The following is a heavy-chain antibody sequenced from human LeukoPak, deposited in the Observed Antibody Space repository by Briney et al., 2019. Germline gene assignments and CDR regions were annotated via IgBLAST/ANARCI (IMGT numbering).Heavy chain of an antibody. V-gene: IGHV4-34*01. J-gene: IGHJ4*02. CDR3: ARARRTVTTSFEY. Sequence: PSETLSLTCAVYGGSFSGYYWSWIRQPPGKGLEWIGEINHSGSTNYNPSLKSRVTISVDTSKNQFSLKLSSVTAADTAVYYCARARRTVTTSFEYWGQGTLVTVSS. D-gene: IGHD4-17*01. CDR2: INHSGST. CDR1: GGSFSGYY.